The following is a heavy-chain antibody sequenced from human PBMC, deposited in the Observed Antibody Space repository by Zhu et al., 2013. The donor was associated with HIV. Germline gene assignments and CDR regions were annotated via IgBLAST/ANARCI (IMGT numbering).Heavy chain of an antibody. CDR1: GYTFTGYY. J-gene: IGHJ4*02. CDR3: ARGVDYYDSSGYYSTAVDY. Sequence: QVQLVQSGAEVKKPGASVKVSCKASGYTFTGYYMHWVRQAPGQGLEWMGWINPNSGGTNYAQKFQGRVTMTRDTSISTAYMELSRLRSDDTAVYYCARGVDYYDSSGYYSTAVDYWGQGTLVTVSS. CDR2: INPNSGGT. V-gene: IGHV1-2*02. D-gene: IGHD3-22*01.